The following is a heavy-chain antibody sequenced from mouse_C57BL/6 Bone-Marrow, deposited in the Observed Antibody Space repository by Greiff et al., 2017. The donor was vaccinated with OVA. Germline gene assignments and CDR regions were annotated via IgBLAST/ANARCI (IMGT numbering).Heavy chain of an antibody. CDR1: GYTFTSYW. CDR3: AVITTDWYFDV. J-gene: IGHJ1*03. D-gene: IGHD1-1*01. Sequence: QVQLQQPGAELVKPGASVKLSCKASGYTFTSYWMQWVKQRPGQGLEWIGEIDPSDSYTNYNQKFKGKATLTVDTSSSTAYMQLSSLTSEDSAVYYGAVITTDWYFDVWGTGTTVTVSS. V-gene: IGHV1-50*01. CDR2: IDPSDSYT.